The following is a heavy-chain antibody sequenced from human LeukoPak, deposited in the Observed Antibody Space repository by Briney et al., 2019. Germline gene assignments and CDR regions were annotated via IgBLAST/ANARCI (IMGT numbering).Heavy chain of an antibody. J-gene: IGHJ4*02. CDR1: GFTFSSYA. V-gene: IGHV3-23*01. CDR3: AKDKYYYGSGSSIDY. Sequence: GGSLRLSCAASGFTFSSYAMSWVRQAPGKGLEWVSAFSGSGGSTYYADSVKGRFTISRDNSKNTLYLQMNSLRAEDTAVYYCAKDKYYYGSGSSIDYWGQGTLVTVSS. D-gene: IGHD3-10*01. CDR2: FSGSGGST.